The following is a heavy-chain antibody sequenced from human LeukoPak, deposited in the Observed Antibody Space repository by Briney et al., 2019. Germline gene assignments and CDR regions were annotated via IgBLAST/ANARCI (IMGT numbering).Heavy chain of an antibody. D-gene: IGHD2-2*01. CDR3: ARDKGSFVVVPAGFNDY. CDR1: GFTFSSYA. CDR2: ISYDGSNK. V-gene: IGHV3-30*04. J-gene: IGHJ4*02. Sequence: GGSLRLSCAASGFTFSSYAMHWVRQAPGKGLEWVAVISYDGSNKYYADSVKGRFTISRDNSKNTLYLQMNSLRAEDTAVYYCARDKGSFVVVPAGFNDYWGQGTLSPSPQ.